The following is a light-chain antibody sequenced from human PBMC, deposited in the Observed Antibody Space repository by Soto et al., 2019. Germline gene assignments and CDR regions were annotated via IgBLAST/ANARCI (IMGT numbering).Light chain of an antibody. Sequence: EIMMTQSPATLSVSPGERATLSCRASQSVSNNLAWYQQKPGQAPRLLIYYASTRATGIPARFSGSGSGTEFNLTISSVQSEDFGLYYCQQYNNWPPITFGQGTRLEI. CDR1: QSVSNN. CDR3: QQYNNWPPIT. J-gene: IGKJ5*01. V-gene: IGKV3-15*01. CDR2: YAS.